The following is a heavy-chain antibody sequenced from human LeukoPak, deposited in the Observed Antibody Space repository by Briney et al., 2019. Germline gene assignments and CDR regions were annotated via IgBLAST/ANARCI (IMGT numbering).Heavy chain of an antibody. J-gene: IGHJ4*02. Sequence: GGYLRLSCAASGFTFSSYAMSWFRQAPGKGLEWVSSISSSGGGTYYADSVKGRFTISRDNSKNTLYLQMNSLRAEDTAVYYCAKEGHGDYANYFDYWGQGALVTVSS. V-gene: IGHV3-23*01. CDR2: ISSSGGGT. CDR1: GFTFSSYA. CDR3: AKEGHGDYANYFDY. D-gene: IGHD4-17*01.